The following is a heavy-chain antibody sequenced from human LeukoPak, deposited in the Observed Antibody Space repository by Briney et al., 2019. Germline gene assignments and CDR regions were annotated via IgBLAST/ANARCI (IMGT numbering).Heavy chain of an antibody. D-gene: IGHD3-10*01. V-gene: IGHV5-51*01. J-gene: IGHJ3*02. CDR3: ARRSGSDALDI. CDR2: IYPGDSYT. Sequence: GESLKISCKGSGYSFTSYWIPWVRQMPGKGLEWMGIIYPGDSYTTYSPSFQGQVTISADKSISTAYLQWRSLKASDTAMYYCARRSGSDALDIWGQGTMVTVSS. CDR1: GYSFTSYW.